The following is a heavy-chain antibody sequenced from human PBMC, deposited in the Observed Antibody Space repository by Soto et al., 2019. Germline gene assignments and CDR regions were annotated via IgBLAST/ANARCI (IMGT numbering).Heavy chain of an antibody. CDR2: VYYSGTS. D-gene: IGHD6-19*01. Sequence: QVHLQESGPRLVEPSETLSLTCSVSGDSIRNSGHYWGWVRQPPGKGLEWIGSVYYSGTSYIKPSLKSRLTMSIDTSKNQFSLRLTSVTAADTAIYYCARPATVAPPDAFQVWSQGTLVTVSS. V-gene: IGHV4-39*01. J-gene: IGHJ3*01. CDR3: ARPATVAPPDAFQV. CDR1: GDSIRNSGHY.